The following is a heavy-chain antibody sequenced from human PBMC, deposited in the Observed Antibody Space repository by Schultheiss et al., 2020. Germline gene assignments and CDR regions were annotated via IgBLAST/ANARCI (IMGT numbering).Heavy chain of an antibody. CDR3: ASDYSNYYGMDV. Sequence: GGSLRLSCVASGFTFSSHWMSWVRQAPGKGLEWVANIDQSGGDKHYVDSVKGRFTISRDNSKNTLYLQMNSLRAEDTAVYYCASDYSNYYGMDVWGQGTTVTVSS. CDR1: GFTFSSHW. CDR2: IDQSGGDK. D-gene: IGHD4-11*01. V-gene: IGHV3-7*04. J-gene: IGHJ6*02.